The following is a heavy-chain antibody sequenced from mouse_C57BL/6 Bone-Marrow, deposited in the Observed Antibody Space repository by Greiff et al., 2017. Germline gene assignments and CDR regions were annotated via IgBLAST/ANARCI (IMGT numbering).Heavy chain of an antibody. V-gene: IGHV1-22*01. D-gene: IGHD2-4*01. CDR3: ARPGGGYYDYRFAY. Sequence: VQLQQSGPELVKPGASVKMSCKASGYTFTDYNMHWVKQSHGKSLEWIGYINPNNGGTSYNQKFKGKATLTVNKSSSTAYMELRSLTSEDSAVYYCARPGGGYYDYRFAYWGQGTLVTVSA. J-gene: IGHJ3*01. CDR2: INPNNGGT. CDR1: GYTFTDYN.